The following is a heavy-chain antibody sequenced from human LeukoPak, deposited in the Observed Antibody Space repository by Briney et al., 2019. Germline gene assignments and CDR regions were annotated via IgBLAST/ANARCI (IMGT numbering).Heavy chain of an antibody. J-gene: IGHJ3*02. V-gene: IGHV4-4*07. CDR1: GGSISSYY. CDR2: IYTSGST. Sequence: SETLSLTCTVSGGSISSYYWSWIRQPAGKGLEWIGRIYTSGSTNYNPSLKSRVTMSVDTSKNQFSLKLSSVTAVDTAVYYCARDRIAAAGSGVAFDIWGQGTMVTVSS. D-gene: IGHD6-13*01. CDR3: ARDRIAAAGSGVAFDI.